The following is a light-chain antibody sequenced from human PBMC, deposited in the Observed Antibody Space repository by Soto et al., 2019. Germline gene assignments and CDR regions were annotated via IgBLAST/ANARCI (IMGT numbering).Light chain of an antibody. J-gene: IGLJ2*01. V-gene: IGLV2-14*01. CDR3: SSYTNITTLV. CDR2: EVN. Sequence: SALTQPASVSGSPGQSITISCTGTSSDIGGYNYVSWYQQHPGKAPKLMIYEVNNRPSGVSNRFSGSKSGNTASLTISGLQAEDETDYYCSSYTNITTLVFGGGTKLTVL. CDR1: SSDIGGYNY.